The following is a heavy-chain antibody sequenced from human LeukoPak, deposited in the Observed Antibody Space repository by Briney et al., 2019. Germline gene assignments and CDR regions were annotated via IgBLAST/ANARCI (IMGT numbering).Heavy chain of an antibody. V-gene: IGHV3-48*03. CDR2: IGGIGSIM. Sequence: GGSLRLSCAASGFTFSSYEIHWVRQAPGKGLEWVSKIGGIGSIMYADSVKGRFTISTDSAKSSVYLQMNSLRAEDTAVYYCAKSPLSIAAAGTEMYFDYWGQGTLVTVSS. CDR3: AKSPLSIAAAGTEMYFDY. J-gene: IGHJ4*02. D-gene: IGHD6-13*01. CDR1: GFTFSSYE.